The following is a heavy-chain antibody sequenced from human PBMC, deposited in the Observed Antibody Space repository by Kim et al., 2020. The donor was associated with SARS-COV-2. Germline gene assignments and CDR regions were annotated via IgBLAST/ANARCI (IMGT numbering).Heavy chain of an antibody. Sequence: ADSVKGRFTISRDNAKNSLYLQMNSLRAEDTAVYYCARKLHLYYYYGMDVWGQGTTVTVSS. J-gene: IGHJ6*02. CDR3: ARKLHLYYYYGMDV. D-gene: IGHD1-1*01. V-gene: IGHV3-11*03.